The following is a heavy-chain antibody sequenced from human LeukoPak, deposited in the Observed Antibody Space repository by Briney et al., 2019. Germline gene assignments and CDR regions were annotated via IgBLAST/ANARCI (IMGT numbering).Heavy chain of an antibody. V-gene: IGHV3-21*01. J-gene: IGHJ3*02. CDR1: GFTFSSYS. CDR3: ARDSMGQAGYSSGWNDAFDI. Sequence: GGSLRLSCAASGFTFSSYSMNWVRRAPGKGLEWVSSISSSSSYIYYADSVKGRFTISRDNAKNSLYLQMNSLRAEDTAVYYCARDSMGQAGYSSGWNDAFDIWGQGTMVTVSS. D-gene: IGHD6-19*01. CDR2: ISSSSSYI.